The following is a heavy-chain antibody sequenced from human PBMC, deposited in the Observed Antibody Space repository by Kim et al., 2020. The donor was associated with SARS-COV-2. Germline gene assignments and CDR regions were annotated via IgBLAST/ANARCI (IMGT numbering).Heavy chain of an antibody. CDR3: ARRTDSNPNWFDP. J-gene: IGHJ5*02. V-gene: IGHV4-34*01. D-gene: IGHD4-4*01. CDR2: INHSGST. CDR1: GGSFSGYY. Sequence: SETLSLTCAVYGGSFSGYYWSWIRQPPGKGLEWIGEINHSGSTNYNPSLKSRVTISVDTSKNQFSLKLSSVTAADTAVYYCARRTDSNPNWFDPWGQGTLVTVSS.